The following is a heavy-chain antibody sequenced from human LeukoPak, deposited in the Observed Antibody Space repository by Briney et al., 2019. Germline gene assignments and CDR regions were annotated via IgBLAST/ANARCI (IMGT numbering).Heavy chain of an antibody. D-gene: IGHD3-3*01. CDR1: GFTFDDYA. V-gene: IGHV3-7*01. CDR3: VTPYFDYWSGYSGY. CDR2: INQDGSHK. J-gene: IGHJ4*02. Sequence: GGSLRLSCAATGFTFDDYAMHWVRHAPGKGLEWVANINQDGSHKNHVDSVKGRFTISRDNAKNSLYLEMNSLRVEDTAVYYCVTPYFDYWSGYSGYWGQGTLVTVSS.